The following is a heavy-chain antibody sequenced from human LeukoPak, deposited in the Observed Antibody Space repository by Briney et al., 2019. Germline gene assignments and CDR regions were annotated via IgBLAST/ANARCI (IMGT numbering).Heavy chain of an antibody. CDR3: ARRGYYDFWSGYYPN. J-gene: IGHJ4*02. CDR2: INHSGST. CDR1: GGSFSGYY. D-gene: IGHD3-3*01. Sequence: SETLSLTCAVYGGSFSGYYWSWIRQPPGKGLEWIGEINHSGSTNYNPSLKSRVTISVDTSKNQFSLKLSSVTAADTAVYYYARRGYYDFWSGYYPNWGQGTLVTVSS. V-gene: IGHV4-34*01.